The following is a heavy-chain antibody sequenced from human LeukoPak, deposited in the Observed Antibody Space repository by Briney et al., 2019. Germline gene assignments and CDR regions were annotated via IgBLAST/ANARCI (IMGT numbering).Heavy chain of an antibody. Sequence: SETLSLTCTVSGGSISSSTYYWAWTRQPPGKGLDWIGSIHYSGSTYYNPSLRSRVTISVDTSKNQFSLRLSSVTAADTAVYYCARHGRGWQQFERELDYWGQGTLVTVSS. D-gene: IGHD5-24*01. CDR3: ARHGRGWQQFERELDY. CDR1: GGSISSSTYY. CDR2: IHYSGST. V-gene: IGHV4-39*01. J-gene: IGHJ4*02.